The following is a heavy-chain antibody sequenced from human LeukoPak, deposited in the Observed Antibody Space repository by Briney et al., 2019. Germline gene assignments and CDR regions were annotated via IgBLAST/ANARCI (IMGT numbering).Heavy chain of an antibody. CDR1: GYTFTNYG. CDR2: ISAYNANT. J-gene: IGHJ5*02. D-gene: IGHD3-3*01. V-gene: IGHV1-18*01. Sequence: GASLRVSCKASGYTFTNYGISWVRQAPGQGLEWMGCISAYNANTNYAQKFQGRVTMTTDTSTSTEYMELRSLRSDDTAVYYCARGLVNYESWSGEFDPWGQGTLVTVSS. CDR3: ARGLVNYESWSGEFDP.